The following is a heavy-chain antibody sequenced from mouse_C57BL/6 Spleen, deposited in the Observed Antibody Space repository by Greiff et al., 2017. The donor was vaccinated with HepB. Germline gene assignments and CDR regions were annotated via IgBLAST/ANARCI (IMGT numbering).Heavy chain of an antibody. CDR2: ISSGGDYI. CDR1: GFTFSSYA. Sequence: EVQGVESGEGLVKPGGSLKLSCAASGFTFSSYAMSWVRQTPEKRLEWVAYISSGGDYIYYADTVKGRFTISRDNARNTLYLQMSSLKSEDTAMYYCTREGIYDGYRVYAMDYWGQGTSVTVSS. D-gene: IGHD2-3*01. CDR3: TREGIYDGYRVYAMDY. V-gene: IGHV5-9-1*02. J-gene: IGHJ4*01.